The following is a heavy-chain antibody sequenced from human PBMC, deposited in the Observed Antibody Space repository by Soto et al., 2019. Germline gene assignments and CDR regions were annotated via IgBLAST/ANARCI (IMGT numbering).Heavy chain of an antibody. CDR3: ARERFQVISDGMDV. D-gene: IGHD2-21*01. Sequence: ASVKVSCKASGYTFTGYYVHWVREAPGQGLEWLGWINPETGGTSYAQKFQGRVTLSRDTSINTAYLELSSLRFDDAAVYFCARERFQVISDGMDVWGQGTTVTVSS. V-gene: IGHV1-2*02. CDR2: INPETGGT. CDR1: GYTFTGYY. J-gene: IGHJ6*02.